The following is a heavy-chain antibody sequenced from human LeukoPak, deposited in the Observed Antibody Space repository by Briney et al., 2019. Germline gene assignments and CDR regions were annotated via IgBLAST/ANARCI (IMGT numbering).Heavy chain of an antibody. Sequence: GGSLRLSCAASGFTFSSYWMTWVRQAPGKGLEWVANIKQDGSAKYYVDSLRGRFSISRDNVKNSLFLQMNSLSAEDTAVYYCARCPYDSSGYYSVPSHLAYWGQGTLVTVSS. J-gene: IGHJ4*02. CDR1: GFTFSSYW. CDR3: ARCPYDSSGYYSVPSHLAY. D-gene: IGHD3-22*01. V-gene: IGHV3-7*01. CDR2: IKQDGSAK.